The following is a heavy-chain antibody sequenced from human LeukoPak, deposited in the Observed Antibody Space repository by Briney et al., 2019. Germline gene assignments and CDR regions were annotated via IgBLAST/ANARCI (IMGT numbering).Heavy chain of an antibody. V-gene: IGHV3-7*01. J-gene: IGHJ4*02. CDR2: ISDDGGRI. Sequence: GGSLRLSCAASGFTFSSYWMSWVRQAPGKGLEWVARISDDGGRIFYVDSVKGRFTISRDNAKNSLYLQMNSLRAEDTAIYYCSRCEDYWGQGTLVTVSS. CDR3: SRCEDY. CDR1: GFTFSSYW.